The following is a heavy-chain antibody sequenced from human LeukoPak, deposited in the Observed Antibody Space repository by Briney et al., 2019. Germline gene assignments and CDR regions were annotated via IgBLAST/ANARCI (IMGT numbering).Heavy chain of an antibody. V-gene: IGHV3-21*04. D-gene: IGHD6-6*01. Sequence: PGGSLRLSCAASGFTFSTYRMSWVRQAPGKGLEWVSSISSSSSYIYYADSVKGRFTISRDNAKNSLFLQMNSLRAEDTAVYYCARSSYSSSSSVWGQGTMVTVSS. J-gene: IGHJ3*01. CDR3: ARSSYSSSSSV. CDR1: GFTFSTYR. CDR2: ISSSSSYI.